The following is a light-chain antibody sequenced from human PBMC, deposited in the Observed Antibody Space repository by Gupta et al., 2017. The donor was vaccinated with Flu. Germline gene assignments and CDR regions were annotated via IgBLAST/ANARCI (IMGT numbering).Light chain of an antibody. V-gene: IGLV1-40*01. CDR3: QSYDTTRRTWV. CDR2: ANT. Sequence: QSVLTQPPSLSGAPGQRVTISCTGSSSNIGAGYDVHWYQQVPGTSPKFLIYANTNRPSGVPDRFSGSKSGTSASLAITGLQADDEADYFCQSYDTTRRTWVFGGGTKLTVL. J-gene: IGLJ3*02. CDR1: SSNIGAGYD.